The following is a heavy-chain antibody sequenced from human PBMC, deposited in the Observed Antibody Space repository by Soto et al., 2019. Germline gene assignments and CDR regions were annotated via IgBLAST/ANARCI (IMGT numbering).Heavy chain of an antibody. J-gene: IGHJ4*01. CDR3: AKEIEVAGDLDY. CDR2: VSSDGETK. CDR1: GFTYSDYG. Sequence: PGGSLRLSCVDSGFTYSDYGIHWVRQAPGKGLEWVGVVSSDGETKYYADALKGRFTISRDNSKNTMYLQMASLRPEDTAVYYCAKEIEVAGDLDYWGHGTLVT. D-gene: IGHD6-19*01. V-gene: IGHV3-30*18.